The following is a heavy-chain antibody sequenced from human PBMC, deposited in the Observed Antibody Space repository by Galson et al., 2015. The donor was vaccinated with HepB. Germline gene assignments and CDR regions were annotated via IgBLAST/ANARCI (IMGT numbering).Heavy chain of an antibody. CDR3: ARVDCSGGSCPPFFDY. Sequence: CAISGDSVSSDSAAWNWLRQSPSRGLEWLGRTYYRSQWYNDYAESVKSRLIINADTSKNQFSLQLNSVSPEDTAVYYCARVDCSGGSCPPFFDYWGQGTLVTVSS. J-gene: IGHJ4*02. CDR2: TYYRSQWYN. D-gene: IGHD2-15*01. V-gene: IGHV6-1*01. CDR1: GDSVSSDSAA.